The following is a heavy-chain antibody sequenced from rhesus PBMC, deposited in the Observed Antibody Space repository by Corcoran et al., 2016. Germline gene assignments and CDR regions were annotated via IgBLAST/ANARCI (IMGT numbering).Heavy chain of an antibody. Sequence: QVQLQESGPGLVKPSETLSLTCAVSGGPFSSYWWSWISQPPGKVLEWIGEINGNRGSTNYNPSLKSRVTISKDASKNQFSLKLSSVTAADTAVYYCARVRYSGSYNGYWGQGVLVTVSS. CDR2: INGNRGST. J-gene: IGHJ4*01. D-gene: IGHD1-44*02. V-gene: IGHV4-80*01. CDR3: ARVRYSGSYNGY. CDR1: GGPFSSYW.